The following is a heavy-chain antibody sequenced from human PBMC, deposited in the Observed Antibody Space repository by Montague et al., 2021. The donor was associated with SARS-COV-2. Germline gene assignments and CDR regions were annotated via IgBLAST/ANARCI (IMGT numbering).Heavy chain of an antibody. V-gene: IGHV4-59*01. CDR3: ARRSLGYCSGGSCYSAFDP. J-gene: IGHJ5*02. CDR2: IYYSGST. D-gene: IGHD2-15*01. CDR1: GASISSYY. Sequence: SETLSLTCTVSGASISSYYWSWIRQPPGKGLEWIGYIYYSGSTNYNPSLTSRVTISVDTSKNQFSLKLSSVTAADTAVYYCARRSLGYCSGGSCYSAFDPWGQGTLVTVSS.